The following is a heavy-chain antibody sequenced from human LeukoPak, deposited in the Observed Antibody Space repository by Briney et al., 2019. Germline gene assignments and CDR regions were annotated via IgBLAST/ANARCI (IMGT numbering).Heavy chain of an antibody. V-gene: IGHV4-34*01. CDR2: INHSGST. J-gene: IGHJ6*03. Sequence: SETLSLTCAVYGGSFSGYYWSWIRQPPGKGLEWIGEINHSGSTNYNPSLKSRVTISVDTSKNQFSLKLSSVTAADTAVYYCARTTEGYCRGGSCYYYYYYMDVWGKGTTVTVSS. CDR1: GGSFSGYY. CDR3: ARTTEGYCRGGSCYYYYYYMDV. D-gene: IGHD2-15*01.